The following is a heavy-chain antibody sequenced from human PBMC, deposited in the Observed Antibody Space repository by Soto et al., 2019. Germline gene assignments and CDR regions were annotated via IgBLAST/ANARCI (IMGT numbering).Heavy chain of an antibody. D-gene: IGHD7-27*01. V-gene: IGHV3-30-3*01. Sequence: HPAGSLRVSCAASGFSVSISPMHWVRQAPGKGPEWVALISYDGTNKFYADSVKGRFTISRDNSKSTLYLQVDSLRPEDAAVYYCARDPKTSGGQHWAFNYFDSWGQGTLVTVSS. CDR1: GFSVSISP. J-gene: IGHJ4*02. CDR3: ARDPKTSGGQHWAFNYFDS. CDR2: ISYDGTNK.